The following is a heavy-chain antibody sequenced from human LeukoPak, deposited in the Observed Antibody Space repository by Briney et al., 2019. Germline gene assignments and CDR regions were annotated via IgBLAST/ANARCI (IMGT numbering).Heavy chain of an antibody. CDR3: ARDEEAGGLDV. D-gene: IGHD3-10*01. CDR2: LNQDGSQK. V-gene: IGHV3-7*01. Sequence: GGSLRLSCAASGFIFSSYWMTWVRQAPGRGLEWVAILNQDGSQKYYVDSVKGRFTISRDNAKNSLYLQMNSLTDDDTAVYYCARDEEAGGLDVWGQGTTVTVSS. CDR1: GFIFSSYW. J-gene: IGHJ6*02.